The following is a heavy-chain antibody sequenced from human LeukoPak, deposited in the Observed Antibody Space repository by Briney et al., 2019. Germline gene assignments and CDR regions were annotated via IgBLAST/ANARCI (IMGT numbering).Heavy chain of an antibody. D-gene: IGHD2-15*01. Sequence: ASVEVSCKASGGTFSSYAISWVRQARGQGLEWMGWISAYNGNTNYAQKLQGRVTMTTDTSTSTAYMEPRSLRSDDTAVYDCARVSIVVVVAATPFDYWGQGTLVTVSS. J-gene: IGHJ4*02. CDR2: ISAYNGNT. V-gene: IGHV1-18*01. CDR1: GGTFSSYA. CDR3: ARVSIVVVVAATPFDY.